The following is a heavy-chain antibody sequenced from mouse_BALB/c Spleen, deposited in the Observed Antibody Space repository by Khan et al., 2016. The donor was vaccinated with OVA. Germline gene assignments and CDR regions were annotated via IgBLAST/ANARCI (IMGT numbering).Heavy chain of an antibody. V-gene: IGHV5-6*01. CDR1: GFTFSTYG. D-gene: IGHD1-1*01. J-gene: IGHJ3*01. CDR3: ARLAYYHDSEGFAY. CDR2: ISTGGSYT. Sequence: EVQLRESGGDLVKPGGSLKLSCAASGFTFSTYGMSWVRQTPDKRLEWVATISTGGSYTYYPDSVKGRFTISRDNAKNTLYLQMNSLKSEDTAMFYCARLAYYHDSEGFAYWGQGTLVTVSA.